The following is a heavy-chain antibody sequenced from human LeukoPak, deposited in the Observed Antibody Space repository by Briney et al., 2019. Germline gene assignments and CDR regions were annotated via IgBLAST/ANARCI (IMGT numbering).Heavy chain of an antibody. Sequence: SGPALVKPTQTLTLTCTFSGFSLSTSGMCVSWIRQPPGKALEWLARIDWDDDKYYSTSLKTRLTISKDTSKNQVVLTMTNMDPVDTATYYCARSYSGYDHFDYWGQGTLVTVSS. V-gene: IGHV2-70*11. CDR2: IDWDDDK. CDR1: GFSLSTSGMC. D-gene: IGHD5-12*01. J-gene: IGHJ4*02. CDR3: ARSYSGYDHFDY.